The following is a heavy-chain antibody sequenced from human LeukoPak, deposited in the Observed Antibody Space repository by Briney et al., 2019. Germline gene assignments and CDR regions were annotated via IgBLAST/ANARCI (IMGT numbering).Heavy chain of an antibody. CDR2: ISYDGSNK. Sequence: GGSLRLSCAASGFTFSSYAMYWVRQAPGKGLEWVAQISYDGSNKHYADSVKGRFTISRDNSKNTLSLHMNSLRAEDTSLYYCAKDRAAGAVTTYDSWGRGTLVTVSS. D-gene: IGHD4-17*01. V-gene: IGHV3-30-3*01. CDR3: AKDRAAGAVTTYDS. J-gene: IGHJ4*02. CDR1: GFTFSSYA.